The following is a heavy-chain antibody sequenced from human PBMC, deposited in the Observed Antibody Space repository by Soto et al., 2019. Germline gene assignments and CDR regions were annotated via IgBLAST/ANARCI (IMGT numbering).Heavy chain of an antibody. D-gene: IGHD3-22*01. CDR3: AKEVDVGSTMIDY. V-gene: IGHV3-23*01. Sequence: EVQLLQSGGGSVQPCGSLRLSCAASGFTFSRDPMSWVRQTPEKGLEWVSGISPSGAATYFADAVKGRFSISRDNSNSTLYLQMNNLRAEDTAVYYCAKEVDVGSTMIDYWGQGTLVTVSS. J-gene: IGHJ4*02. CDR1: GFTFSRDP. CDR2: ISPSGAAT.